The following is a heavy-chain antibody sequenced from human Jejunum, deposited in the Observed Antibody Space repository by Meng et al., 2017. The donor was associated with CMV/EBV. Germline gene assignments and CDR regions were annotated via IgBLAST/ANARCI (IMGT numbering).Heavy chain of an antibody. CDR1: TFSSYA. CDR3: AKALMYSSGYYYYGMGV. D-gene: IGHD6-19*01. Sequence: TFSSYAMSWVRQAPGKGLEWVSAISGSGDSTYYADSVKGRFTISRDNSKNTLYLQMNSLRAEDTAVYYCAKALMYSSGYYYYGMGVWGQGTTVTVSS. J-gene: IGHJ6*02. V-gene: IGHV3-23*01. CDR2: ISGSGDST.